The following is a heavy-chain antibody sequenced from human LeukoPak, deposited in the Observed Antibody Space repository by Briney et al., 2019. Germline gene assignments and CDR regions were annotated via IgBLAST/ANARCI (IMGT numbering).Heavy chain of an antibody. CDR3: ARDSGRWLQFGPDY. V-gene: IGHV4-4*02. Sequence: SETLSLTCAVYGVSISSDNWWTWVRQPPGKGLEWIGKTHRSGDTKYNPSLKSRVTISVDTSKNQYSLKLSSVTAADTAVYYCARDSGRWLQFGPDYWGQGALVTVSS. J-gene: IGHJ4*02. CDR2: THRSGDT. CDR1: GVSISSDNW. D-gene: IGHD5-24*01.